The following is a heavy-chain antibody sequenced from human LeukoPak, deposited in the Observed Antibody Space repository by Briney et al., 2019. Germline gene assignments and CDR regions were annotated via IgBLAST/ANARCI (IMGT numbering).Heavy chain of an antibody. CDR2: INPNSGGT. V-gene: IGHV1-2*02. D-gene: IGHD6-19*01. CDR1: GYTFTGYY. Sequence: ASVKVSCKTSGYTFTGYYMHWVRQAPGQGLEWMGWINPNSGGTNYAQKFQGRVTMTRDTSTSTVYMELSSLRSEDTAVYYCARARGPGIAVAVDYWGQGTLVTVSS. J-gene: IGHJ4*02. CDR3: ARARGPGIAVAVDY.